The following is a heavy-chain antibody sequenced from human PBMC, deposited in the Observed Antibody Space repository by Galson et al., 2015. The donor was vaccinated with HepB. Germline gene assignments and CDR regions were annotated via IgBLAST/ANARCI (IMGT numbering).Heavy chain of an antibody. CDR3: ARDQYYGSGSYSSGMDV. J-gene: IGHJ6*02. Sequence: SLRLSCAASGFTFSSYSMNWVRQAPGKGLEWVSSISSSSSYIYYADSVKGRFTISRDNAKNSLYLQMNSLRAEDTAVYYCARDQYYGSGSYSSGMDVWGQGTTVTVSS. CDR2: ISSSSSYI. CDR1: GFTFSSYS. D-gene: IGHD3-10*01. V-gene: IGHV3-21*01.